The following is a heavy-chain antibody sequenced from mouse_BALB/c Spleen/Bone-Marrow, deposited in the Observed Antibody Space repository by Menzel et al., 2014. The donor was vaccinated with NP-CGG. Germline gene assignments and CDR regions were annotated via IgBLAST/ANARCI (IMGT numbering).Heavy chain of an antibody. CDR3: AREGYGSNYAMDY. J-gene: IGHJ4*01. CDR2: IDPEIGGT. V-gene: IGHV1-15*01. CDR1: GYKFTDYE. Sequence: QVQLQQPGAELVRPGASVTLSCKASGYKFTDYEIYWVKQTPVHGLEWIGAIDPEIGGTAYSQKFKGKATLTADISSNTAYLQLSSLTSEDTAVYYCAREGYGSNYAMDYWGQGTSVTVSS. D-gene: IGHD1-1*01.